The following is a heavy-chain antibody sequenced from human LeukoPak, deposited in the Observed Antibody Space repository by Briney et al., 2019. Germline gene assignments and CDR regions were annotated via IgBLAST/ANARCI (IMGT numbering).Heavy chain of an antibody. V-gene: IGHV3-11*01. CDR1: GFTFSDFY. Sequence: GGSLRLSCAASGFTFSDFYMSWIRQAPGKGLEWVSFINTSDSSIHYADSVKGRFTISRDNAKNSLYLQMDSLRVEDTAVYYCARDTVAGQIYFDHWGQGTLVTVSS. CDR3: ARDTVAGQIYFDH. CDR2: INTSDSSI. D-gene: IGHD6-19*01. J-gene: IGHJ4*02.